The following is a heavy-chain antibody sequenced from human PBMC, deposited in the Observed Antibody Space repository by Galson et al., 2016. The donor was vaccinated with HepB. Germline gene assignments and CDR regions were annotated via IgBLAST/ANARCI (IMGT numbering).Heavy chain of an antibody. V-gene: IGHV3-30*04. J-gene: IGHJ4*02. CDR2: ISMDGSIK. Sequence: SLRLSCAVSGFTFNTYDMHWVRQAPGKGLEWVAVISMDGSIKLYADSVKGRFTISRDNSKNALFLQINSLRAEDTAVYYCARDMVGGSPDYFDYWGQGTLVTVSS. D-gene: IGHD4/OR15-4a*01. CDR3: ARDMVGGSPDYFDY. CDR1: GFTFNTYD.